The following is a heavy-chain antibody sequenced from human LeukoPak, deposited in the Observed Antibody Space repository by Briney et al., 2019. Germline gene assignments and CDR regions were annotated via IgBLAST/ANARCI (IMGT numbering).Heavy chain of an antibody. J-gene: IGHJ5*02. CDR3: ARALPFVTIFGVVIRWFDP. CDR2: INTDGTTT. CDR1: GFTFSNHW. Sequence: GGSLRLSCAASGFTFSNHWMHWVRQAPGKGPMWISRINTDGTTTTYADSVKGRFTISRDNAKNTLYLQMNSLRAEDTAVYYCARALPFVTIFGVVIRWFDPWGQGTLVTVSS. V-gene: IGHV3-74*01. D-gene: IGHD3-3*01.